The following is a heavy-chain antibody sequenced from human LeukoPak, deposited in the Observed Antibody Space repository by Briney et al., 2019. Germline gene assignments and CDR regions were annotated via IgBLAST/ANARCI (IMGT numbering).Heavy chain of an antibody. CDR1: EFPFSDSW. J-gene: IGHJ6*04. CDR3: AGGNSMNV. Sequence: PGGSLRLSCAVSEFPFSDSWMYWVRQAPGKGLEGVANIVKDGSGISYVDSVQGRFIISRDNAKNSLYLQMNSLRVEDTAVYFCAGGNSMNVWGKGTAVTVSS. CDR2: IVKDGSGI. D-gene: IGHD1/OR15-1a*01. V-gene: IGHV3-7*03.